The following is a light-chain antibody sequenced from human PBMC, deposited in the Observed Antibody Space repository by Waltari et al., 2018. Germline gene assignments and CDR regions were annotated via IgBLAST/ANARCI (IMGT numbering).Light chain of an antibody. J-gene: IGKJ4*01. Sequence: LSCRAIQIVSSYLAWYQQKPGQAPRLLIYDASNRATGIPARFSGSGSGTDFTLTISSLEPEDFAVYYCQQRSNWPTFGGGTKVEIK. CDR2: DAS. V-gene: IGKV3-11*01. CDR1: QIVSSY. CDR3: QQRSNWPT.